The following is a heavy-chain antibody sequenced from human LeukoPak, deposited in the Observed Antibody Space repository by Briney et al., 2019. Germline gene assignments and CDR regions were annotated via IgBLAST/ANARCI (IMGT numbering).Heavy chain of an antibody. CDR2: INWNGGRT. J-gene: IGHJ4*02. Sequence: GGSLRLSCAASGFTFDDYGMSWVRQAPGKGLEWVSGINWNGGRTGYADSVKGRFTISRDNAKNSLYLQMNSLRAEDTALYYCAKQFSGSYGGGFDYWGQGTLVTVSS. D-gene: IGHD1-26*01. CDR1: GFTFDDYG. V-gene: IGHV3-20*04. CDR3: AKQFSGSYGGGFDY.